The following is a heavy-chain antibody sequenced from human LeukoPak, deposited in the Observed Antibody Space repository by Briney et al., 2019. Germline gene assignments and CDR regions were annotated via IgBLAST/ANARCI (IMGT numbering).Heavy chain of an antibody. D-gene: IGHD3-10*01. CDR2: ISSSSSYI. CDR1: GFTFSSYS. CDR3: AKYYYGSGSYYKVGYMDV. J-gene: IGHJ6*03. Sequence: GGSLRLSCAASGFTFSSYSMNWARQAPGKGLEWVSSISSSSSYIYYADSVKGRFTITRDNAKNSLYLQMNSLRAEDTAVYYCAKYYYGSGSYYKVGYMDVWGKGTTVTVSS. V-gene: IGHV3-21*01.